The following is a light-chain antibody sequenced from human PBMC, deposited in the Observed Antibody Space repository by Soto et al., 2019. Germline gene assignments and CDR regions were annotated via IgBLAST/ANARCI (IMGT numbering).Light chain of an antibody. CDR3: QRYDSFRM. Sequence: EIVLTQSPGTLSLSPGERATLSCRASQSVRSNFLAWYQQKPGQAPRLLIYGASNRATGIPDRFSGSGSGTDFTLTITRLESEDFAMYYCQRYDSFRMFGQGTKVEI. CDR1: QSVRSNF. CDR2: GAS. V-gene: IGKV3-20*01. J-gene: IGKJ1*01.